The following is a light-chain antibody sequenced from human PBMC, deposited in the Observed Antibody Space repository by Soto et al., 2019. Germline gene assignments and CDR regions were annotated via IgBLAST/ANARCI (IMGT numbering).Light chain of an antibody. J-gene: IGLJ2*01. V-gene: IGLV1-44*01. CDR2: SNN. CDR3: ASWDDSLNGVV. CDR1: NSNIGSNT. Sequence: QSVLTQPPSASGTPGQRVPISCSGSNSNIGSNTVNWYQQLPGTAPKLLIYSNNQRPSGVPGRFSDSKSGTSASLAISGLQSEDEADYYCASWDDSLNGVVFGGGTKLTVL.